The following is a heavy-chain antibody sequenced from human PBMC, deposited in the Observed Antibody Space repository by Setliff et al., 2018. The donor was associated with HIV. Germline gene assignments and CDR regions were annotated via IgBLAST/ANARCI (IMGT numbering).Heavy chain of an antibody. J-gene: IGHJ4*02. CDR1: GDSISNYY. CDR3: ARDLGAANA. Sequence: PSETLSLTCTVSGDSISNYYWSWIRQPPGRGLEWIGYIYNSASTNYNPSLKSRVTISVDTSKKQFSLKLNSVTPEDTAVYYCARDLGAANAWGQGTLVTVSS. D-gene: IGHD3-16*01. V-gene: IGHV4-59*12. CDR2: IYNSAST.